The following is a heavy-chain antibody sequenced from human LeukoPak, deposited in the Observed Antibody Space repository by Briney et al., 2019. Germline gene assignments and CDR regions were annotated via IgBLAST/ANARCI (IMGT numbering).Heavy chain of an antibody. V-gene: IGHV4-39*07. CDR3: ATSAVRGVPNWFDP. D-gene: IGHD3-10*01. J-gene: IGHJ5*02. CDR2: IYYSGST. CDR1: GGSISSSSYY. Sequence: SETLSLTCTVSGGSISSSSYYWGWIRQPPGKGLERIGSIYYSGSTYYNPSLKSRVTISVDTSKNQFSLKLSSVTAADTAVYYCATSAVRGVPNWFDPWGQGTLVTVSS.